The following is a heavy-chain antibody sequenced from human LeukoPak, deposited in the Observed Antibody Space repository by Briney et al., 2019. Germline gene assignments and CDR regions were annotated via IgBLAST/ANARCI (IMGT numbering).Heavy chain of an antibody. CDR1: GFTFDDYA. CDR3: AKGYYYDSSGSYIDY. J-gene: IGHJ4*02. Sequence: PRGSLRLSCAASGFTFDDYAMHWVRQAPGKGLEWVSGISWNSGSIGYADSVKGRFTISRDNAKNSLYLQMNSLRAEDTALYYCAKGYYYDSSGSYIDYWGQGTLVTVSS. CDR2: ISWNSGSI. V-gene: IGHV3-9*01. D-gene: IGHD3-22*01.